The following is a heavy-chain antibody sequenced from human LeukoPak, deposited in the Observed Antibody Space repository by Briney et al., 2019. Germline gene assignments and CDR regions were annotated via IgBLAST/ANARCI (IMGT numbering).Heavy chain of an antibody. Sequence: GESLKISCEGSGYSFSNYWIGWVRQMPGKGLEWMGNIYPDESNTRYSPSFQGQVTISADKSISTAYLQWSSLKASDTAMYYCATPYPREYCSSTTCYFNYWGQGTLVTVSS. CDR3: ATPYPREYCSSTTCYFNY. J-gene: IGHJ4*02. D-gene: IGHD2-2*01. CDR2: IYPDESNT. V-gene: IGHV5-51*01. CDR1: GYSFSNYW.